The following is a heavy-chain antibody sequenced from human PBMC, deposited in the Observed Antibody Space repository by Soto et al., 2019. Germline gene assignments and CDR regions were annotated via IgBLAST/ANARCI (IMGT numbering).Heavy chain of an antibody. Sequence: GDSVSSNSAAWNWIRQSPSRGLEWLGRTYYRSKWYNDYAVSVKSRITINPDTSKNQFSLQLNSVTPEDTAVYYCARVQLPTSPTLDYWGQGTLVTVSS. J-gene: IGHJ4*02. D-gene: IGHD2-2*01. CDR2: TYYRSKWYN. V-gene: IGHV6-1*01. CDR3: ARVQLPTSPTLDY. CDR1: GDSVSSNSAA.